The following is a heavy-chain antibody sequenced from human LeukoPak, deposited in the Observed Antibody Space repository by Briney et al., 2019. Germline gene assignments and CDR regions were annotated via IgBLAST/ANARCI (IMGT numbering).Heavy chain of an antibody. CDR1: ELTFRNYS. CDR2: ISYSSSYK. CDR3: ARAPVIVMHDWYFDL. Sequence: GGSLRLSCVASELTFRNYSLNWVRQAPGKGLEWVSSISYSSSYKYYVDSVKGRFTISRDNAKKSLYLQMNSLRAEDTAIYYCARAPVIVMHDWYFDLWGRGTLVTVSS. D-gene: IGHD3-22*01. J-gene: IGHJ2*01. V-gene: IGHV3-21*01.